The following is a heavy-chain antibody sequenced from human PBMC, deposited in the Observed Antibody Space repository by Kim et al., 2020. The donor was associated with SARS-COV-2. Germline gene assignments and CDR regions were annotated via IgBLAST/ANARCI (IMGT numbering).Heavy chain of an antibody. CDR3: AKFYDTSNYYDYFDC. J-gene: IGHJ4*02. D-gene: IGHD3-22*01. V-gene: IGHV3-23*01. Sequence: DSVKGRFTISRDNSRSTLYLLLNSLRAEDTAVYYCAKFYDTSNYYDYFDCWGQGTLVTVSS.